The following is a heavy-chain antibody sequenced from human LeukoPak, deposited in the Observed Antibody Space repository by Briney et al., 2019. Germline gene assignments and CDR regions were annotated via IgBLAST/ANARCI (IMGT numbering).Heavy chain of an antibody. Sequence: GGSLRLSCAASGFTFRSYSMNWVRQAPGKGLEWVSYISTSSATVYYADSVRGRFTISRDNAKNALFLQMNSLRDEDTAVYYCARGENDLDAFDIWGQGTMVTVSS. CDR1: GFTFRSYS. CDR2: ISTSSATV. CDR3: ARGENDLDAFDI. V-gene: IGHV3-48*02. J-gene: IGHJ3*02.